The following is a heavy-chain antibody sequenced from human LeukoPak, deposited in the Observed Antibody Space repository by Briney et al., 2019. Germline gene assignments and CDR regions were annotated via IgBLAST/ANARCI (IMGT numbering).Heavy chain of an antibody. V-gene: IGHV4-61*02. CDR2: IYTSGST. D-gene: IGHD3-10*01. J-gene: IGHJ5*02. CDR3: ARDGTVVRGSGVWFDP. CDR1: GGSISSCSYY. Sequence: PSQTLSLTCTVSGGSISSCSYYWSWIRQPAGKGLEWIGRIYTSGSTNYNPSLKRRVTISVDTSKTQFSLKLSSVTAADTAVYYCARDGTVVRGSGVWFDPWGQGTLVTVS.